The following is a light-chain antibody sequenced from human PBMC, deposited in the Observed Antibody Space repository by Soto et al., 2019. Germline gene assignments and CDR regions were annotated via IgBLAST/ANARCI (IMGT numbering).Light chain of an antibody. V-gene: IGKV3-15*01. CDR3: QQYSHWRT. Sequence: EIMMTQSPANVSVFPGERATLSCRASQSIDSDLAWYQQKPGHVPRLLIYGASTRATGVPSRFSGSWSGTEFTLTIISLKSDDFAVYYCQQYSHWRTFGPGTKVESK. CDR2: GAS. CDR1: QSIDSD. J-gene: IGKJ1*01.